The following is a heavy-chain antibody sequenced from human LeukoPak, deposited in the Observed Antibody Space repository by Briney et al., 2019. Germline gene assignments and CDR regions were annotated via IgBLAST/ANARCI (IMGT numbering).Heavy chain of an antibody. V-gene: IGHV3-30*02. CDR2: IWYDGDNK. D-gene: IGHD1-26*01. J-gene: IGHJ6*02. CDR1: GFTFSSYG. CDR3: AKREQSFQNGMDV. Sequence: PEGSLRLSCAASGFTFSSYGMHWVRQAPGKGLEGVAVIWYDGDNKYYADSVKGRFTISRDNSKNTVLLEMDSLRAEDTAVYYCAKREQSFQNGMDVWGQGTTVTVSS.